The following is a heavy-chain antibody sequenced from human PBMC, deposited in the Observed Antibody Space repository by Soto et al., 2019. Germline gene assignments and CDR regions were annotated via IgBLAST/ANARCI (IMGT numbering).Heavy chain of an antibody. CDR3: ARDSGGGYFGF. Sequence: EVQLVESGGGLVQPGGSLRLSCVASEFTFSNSWMSWVRQAPGKGLEWLANIKEDGRETFYADSVKGRFTISRDNAKNSLFLQMNSLGAEDTAIYYCARDSGGGYFGFWGQGTLVTVTS. V-gene: IGHV3-7*03. D-gene: IGHD3-22*01. CDR2: IKEDGRET. CDR1: EFTFSNSW. J-gene: IGHJ1*01.